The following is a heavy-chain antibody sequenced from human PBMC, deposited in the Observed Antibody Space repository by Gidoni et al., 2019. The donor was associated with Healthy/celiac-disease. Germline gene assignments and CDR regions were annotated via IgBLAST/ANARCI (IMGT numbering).Heavy chain of an antibody. CDR1: GGSISSSHW. J-gene: IGHJ6*03. CDR2: IYHSGST. D-gene: IGHD3-9*01. CDR3: ARATYYDILTGYPEHYYYYYMDV. V-gene: IGHV4-4*02. Sequence: QVQLQESGPGLVKPSGTLSLTCAVSGGSISSSHWWSWVRQPPGKGLEWIGEIYHSGSTNYNPSLKSRVTISVDKSKNQFSLKLSSVTAADTAVYYCARATYYDILTGYPEHYYYYYMDVWGKGTTVTVSS.